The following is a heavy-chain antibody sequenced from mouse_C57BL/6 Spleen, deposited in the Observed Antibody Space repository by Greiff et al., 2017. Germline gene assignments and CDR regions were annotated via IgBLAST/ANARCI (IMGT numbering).Heavy chain of an antibody. CDR2: IDPSDSYT. Sequence: VQLQQPGAELVMPGASVKLSCKASGYTFTSYWMHWVKQRPGQGLEWIGEIDPSDSYTNYNQKFKGKSTLTVDKSSSTAYMQLSSLTSEDSAVYYCARSHDGYPFDYWGQGTTLTVAS. D-gene: IGHD2-3*01. CDR3: ARSHDGYPFDY. CDR1: GYTFTSYW. V-gene: IGHV1-69*01. J-gene: IGHJ2*01.